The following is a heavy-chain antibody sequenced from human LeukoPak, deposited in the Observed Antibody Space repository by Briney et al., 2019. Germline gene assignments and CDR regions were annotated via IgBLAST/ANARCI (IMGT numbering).Heavy chain of an antibody. Sequence: SETLSLTCAVYGGSFSGYYWSWIRRPPGKGLEWIGEINHSGSTNYNPSLKSRVTISVDTSKNQFSLKLSSVTAADTAVYYCASLPKYGNALKAFDIWGQGTWVAVSS. CDR1: GGSFSGYY. CDR2: INHSGST. D-gene: IGHD6-6*01. CDR3: ASLPKYGNALKAFDI. J-gene: IGHJ3*02. V-gene: IGHV4-34*01.